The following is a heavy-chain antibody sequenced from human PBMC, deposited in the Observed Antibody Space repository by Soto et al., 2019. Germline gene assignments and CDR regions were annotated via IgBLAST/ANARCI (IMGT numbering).Heavy chain of an antibody. CDR3: ARGQMTRGVTKYYYYGMDV. Sequence: GPSVKVSCKASGYTFTSYYMHWVRQAPGQGLEWMGIINPSGGSTSYAQKFQGRVTMTRDTSTSTVYMELSSVTAADTAVYYCARGQMTRGVTKYYYYGMDVWGQGTTVTVSS. J-gene: IGHJ6*02. D-gene: IGHD3-10*01. V-gene: IGHV1-46*01. CDR1: GYTFTSYY. CDR2: INPSGGST.